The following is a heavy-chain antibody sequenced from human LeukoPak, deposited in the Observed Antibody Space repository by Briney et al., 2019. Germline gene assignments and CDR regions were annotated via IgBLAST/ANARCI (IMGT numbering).Heavy chain of an antibody. CDR2: IHSSGGT. Sequence: SETLSLTCTVSGDSISSGRYYWSWIRQPAGKGLEWIGRIHSSGGTEYYPSLKRRVTISVDTAKNQFSLKLTSVTAADTAVYYCAREGASWGFTWGQGTLVAVSS. V-gene: IGHV4-61*02. D-gene: IGHD2-2*01. CDR1: GDSISSGRYY. J-gene: IGHJ5*02. CDR3: AREGASWGFT.